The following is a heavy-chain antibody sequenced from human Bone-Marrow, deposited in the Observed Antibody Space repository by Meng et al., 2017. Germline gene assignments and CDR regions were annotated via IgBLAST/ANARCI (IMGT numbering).Heavy chain of an antibody. V-gene: IGHV4-30-4*01. CDR2: IFYSGST. J-gene: IGHJ4*02. D-gene: IGHD3-3*01. CDR3: ARTGRFLEPDY. Sequence: QVQLQESGPGLVKPSQTLSPTCPVPGGSISSGDYYWSWIRQPPGKGLEWIGYIFYSGSTYYNPSLKSRVTISVDTSKNQFSLKLSSVTAADTAVYYCARTGRFLEPDYWGQGTLVTVSS. CDR1: GGSISSGDYY.